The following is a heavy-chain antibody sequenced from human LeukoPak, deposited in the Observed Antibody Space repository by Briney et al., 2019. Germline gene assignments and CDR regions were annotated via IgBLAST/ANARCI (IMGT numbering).Heavy chain of an antibody. D-gene: IGHD6-13*01. V-gene: IGHV3-21*01. J-gene: IGHJ5*02. CDR2: ISSSSSYI. Sequence: GGSLRLSCAASGFTFSSYSMNWVRQAPGEGLEWVSSISSSSSYIYYADSVKGRFTISRDNAKNSLYLQMNSLRAEDTAVYYCEIIAAAGGLSWGQGTLVTVSS. CDR1: GFTFSSYS. CDR3: EIIAAAGGLS.